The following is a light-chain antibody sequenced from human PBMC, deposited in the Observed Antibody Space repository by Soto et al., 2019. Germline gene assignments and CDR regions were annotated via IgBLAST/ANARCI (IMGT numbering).Light chain of an antibody. CDR2: DVD. CDR3: SSFTSSNTDV. CDR1: SSDVGGTNH. Sequence: QSALTQPASVSASPGQSITISCTGTSSDVGGTNHVSWYQQHPGRAPKLMIYDVDNRPSGVSHRFSGSKSGNTASLTISGLLAEDEADYYCSSFTSSNTDVFGTGTKLTVL. J-gene: IGLJ1*01. V-gene: IGLV2-14*03.